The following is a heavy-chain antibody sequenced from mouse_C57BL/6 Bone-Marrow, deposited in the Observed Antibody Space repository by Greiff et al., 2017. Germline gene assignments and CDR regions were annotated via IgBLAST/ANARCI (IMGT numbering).Heavy chain of an antibody. J-gene: IGHJ4*01. Sequence: VQVVESGPELARPWASVKISCQAFYTFFRRLHFAIRDTNYWMQWVKQRTGQGLEWIGAFYPGNGVTSYMQKFKGNATLTADKSASTAYMQLSGLTSADSSVYYCAWGEMDYWGQGTSVTVSS. CDR3: SADSSVYYCAWGEMDY. CDR1: YTFFRRLH. V-gene: IGHV1-87*01. CDR2: GQGLEWIG.